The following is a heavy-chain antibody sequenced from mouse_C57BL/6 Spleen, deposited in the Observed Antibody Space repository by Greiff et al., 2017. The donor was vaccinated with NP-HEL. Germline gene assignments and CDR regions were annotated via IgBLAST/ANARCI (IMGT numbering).Heavy chain of an antibody. D-gene: IGHD2-10*01. CDR2: INYDGSST. V-gene: IGHV5-16*01. J-gene: IGHJ2*01. Sequence: EVQVVESEGGLVQPGSSMKLSCTASGFTFSDYYMAWVRQVPEKGLEWVANINYDGSSTYYLDSLKSRFIISRDNAKNILYLQMSSLKSEDTATYYCARGGAYYARGYFDYWGQGTTLTVSS. CDR1: GFTFSDYY. CDR3: ARGGAYYARGYFDY.